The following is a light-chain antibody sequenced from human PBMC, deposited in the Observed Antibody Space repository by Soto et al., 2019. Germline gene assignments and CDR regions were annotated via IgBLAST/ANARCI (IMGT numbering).Light chain of an antibody. J-gene: IGKJ1*01. V-gene: IGKV1-5*03. CDR2: KAS. CDR1: QSISSW. Sequence: DIQMTQSPSTLSASVGDRVTITCRASQSISSWLAWYQQKPGKAPNLLIYKASSLQSGVPSRFSGSGSGTEFARTISGLRHDDCGTYYCQQYHDKCTFGQGTKVEIK. CDR3: QQYHDKCT.